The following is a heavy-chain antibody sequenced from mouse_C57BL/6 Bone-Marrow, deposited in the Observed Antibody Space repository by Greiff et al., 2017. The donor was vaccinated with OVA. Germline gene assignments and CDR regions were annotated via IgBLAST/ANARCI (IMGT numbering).Heavy chain of an antibody. D-gene: IGHD1-1*01. V-gene: IGHV5-4*01. J-gene: IGHJ2*01. CDR3: AREGYYGSSYDFDY. Sequence: EVQLVESGGGLVKPGGSLKLSCAASGFTFSSYAMSWVRQTPEKRLEWVATISDGGSYTYYPDNVKGRFTISRDNAKNNLYLQMSHLKSEDTAMYYCAREGYYGSSYDFDYWGQGTTLTVSS. CDR1: GFTFSSYA. CDR2: ISDGGSYT.